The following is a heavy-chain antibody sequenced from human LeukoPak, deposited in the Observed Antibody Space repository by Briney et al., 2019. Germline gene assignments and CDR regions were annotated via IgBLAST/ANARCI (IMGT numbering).Heavy chain of an antibody. Sequence: GGSLRLSCPASGFTFSSYARSWFRQAPGRGLEWFSAIIGSVGSTYYADSVKGGFTISRDNSKNTLYLQMNSLRAEDTAVYYCAKDQRSGDYALDYWGQGTLVTVSS. D-gene: IGHD4-17*01. J-gene: IGHJ4*02. CDR1: GFTFSSYA. CDR3: AKDQRSGDYALDY. V-gene: IGHV3-23*01. CDR2: IIGSVGST.